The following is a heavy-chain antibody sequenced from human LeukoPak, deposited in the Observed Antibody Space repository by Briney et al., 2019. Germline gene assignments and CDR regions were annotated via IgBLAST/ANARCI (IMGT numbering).Heavy chain of an antibody. Sequence: SETLSLTCAVSGGSISSSNWWSWVRQPPGKGLEWIGEIYHSGSTNYNPSLKSRVTISVDKSKNQFSLKLSSATAADTAVYYCATHCGTMRCLHGMDVWGQGTTVTVSS. CDR3: ATHCGTMRCLHGMDV. CDR2: IYHSGST. CDR1: GGSISSSNW. V-gene: IGHV4-4*02. J-gene: IGHJ6*02. D-gene: IGHD2-21*01.